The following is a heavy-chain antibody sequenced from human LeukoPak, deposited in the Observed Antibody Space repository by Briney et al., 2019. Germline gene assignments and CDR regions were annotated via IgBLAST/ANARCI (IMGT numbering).Heavy chain of an antibody. Sequence: SETLSLTCAVYGGSFSGYYWSWIRQPPGKGLESIGSISYSGRTNDNPPLKSRVTISGDTSKNHFSLNLSSVTAADTAVYYCWARHFYYGMDVWGPGTTVTVSS. J-gene: IGHJ6*02. CDR1: GGSFSGYY. D-gene: IGHD2/OR15-2a*01. CDR3: WARHFYYGMDV. V-gene: IGHV4-34*01. CDR2: ISYSGRT.